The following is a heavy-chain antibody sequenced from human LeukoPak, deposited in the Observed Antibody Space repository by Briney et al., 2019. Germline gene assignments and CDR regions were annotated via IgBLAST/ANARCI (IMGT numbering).Heavy chain of an antibody. CDR2: LSRSGDST. Sequence: SGGSLRLSCAASGFTFSTCAMSWVRQAPGKGLEWVSALSRSGDSTYYADSVKGRVTISRDNSKNTLYLQMNSLRAEDTAVYYCAKPAYCSGGSCYPIGYFDYWGQGTLVTVSS. CDR3: AKPAYCSGGSCYPIGYFDY. D-gene: IGHD2-15*01. J-gene: IGHJ4*02. V-gene: IGHV3-23*01. CDR1: GFTFSTCA.